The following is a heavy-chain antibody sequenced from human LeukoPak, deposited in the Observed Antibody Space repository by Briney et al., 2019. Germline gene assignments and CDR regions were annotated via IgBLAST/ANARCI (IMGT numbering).Heavy chain of an antibody. CDR1: GFTFSNYW. D-gene: IGHD6-13*01. V-gene: IGHV3-7*01. CDR2: IKQDGNEK. Sequence: GGSLRLSCAASGFTFSNYWMNWVRQAPGKGLEWVANIKQDGNEKYYVDSVKGRFTISRDNARNSLYLQMNSLRAEDTAVYYCARGGSSWYPFAYWGQGTLVTVSS. J-gene: IGHJ1*01. CDR3: ARGGSSWYPFAY.